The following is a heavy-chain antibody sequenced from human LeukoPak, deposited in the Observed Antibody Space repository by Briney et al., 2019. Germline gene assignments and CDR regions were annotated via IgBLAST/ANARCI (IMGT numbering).Heavy chain of an antibody. J-gene: IGHJ4*02. Sequence: PGGSLRLSCAASGFTVSSNYMSWVRRAPGKGLEWVSVIYSGGSTYYADSVKGRFTFSRDNAKNSLYLQMNSLRAEDTAVYYCARDGVRDGLYFDYWGQGTLVTVSS. V-gene: IGHV3-53*01. CDR3: ARDGVRDGLYFDY. CDR1: GFTVSSNY. CDR2: IYSGGST. D-gene: IGHD5-24*01.